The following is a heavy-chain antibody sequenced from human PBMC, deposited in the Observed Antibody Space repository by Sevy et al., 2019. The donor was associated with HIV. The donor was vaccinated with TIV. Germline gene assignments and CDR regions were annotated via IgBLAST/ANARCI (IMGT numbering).Heavy chain of an antibody. V-gene: IGHV3-72*01. CDR2: TRNKADSYTT. CDR1: GFSISDHY. Sequence: GGSLRLSCAASGFSISDHYMEWVRQAPGKGLEWVGRTRNKADSYTTEYAASVKGRFTISRDDSKISLYLQMNSLKAEDTAVYYCATHAGIAAAGRVFDYWGQGTLVTVSS. D-gene: IGHD6-13*01. J-gene: IGHJ4*02. CDR3: ATHAGIAAAGRVFDY.